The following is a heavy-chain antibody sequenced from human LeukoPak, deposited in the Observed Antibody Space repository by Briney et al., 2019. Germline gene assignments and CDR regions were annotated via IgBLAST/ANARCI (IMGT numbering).Heavy chain of an antibody. CDR2: ISGSGGST. V-gene: IGHV3-23*01. D-gene: IGHD3-22*01. CDR1: GFTFSSYA. J-gene: IGHJ4*02. CDR3: AKPPYDSSGYYSDFDY. Sequence: GRSLRLSCAASGFTFSSYAMSWVRQAPGKGLEWVSAISGSGGSTYYADSVKGRFTISRDNSKNTLYLQMNSLRAEDTAVYYCAKPPYDSSGYYSDFDYWGQGTLVTVSS.